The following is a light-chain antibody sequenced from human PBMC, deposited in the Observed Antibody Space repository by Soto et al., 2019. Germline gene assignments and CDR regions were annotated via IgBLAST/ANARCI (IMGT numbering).Light chain of an antibody. J-gene: IGKJ3*01. V-gene: IGKV3-20*01. CDR1: QSVSSSY. CDR2: GAS. Sequence: EIVLTQSPGTLSLSPGERATLSCRASQSVSSSYLAWYQQKPGQAPRLLIYGASSRTTGIPDRFSGSGSGTDFTLTISRLAPEDFEVYYYQHCGRSLFTLGPGTKVDIK. CDR3: QHCGRSLFT.